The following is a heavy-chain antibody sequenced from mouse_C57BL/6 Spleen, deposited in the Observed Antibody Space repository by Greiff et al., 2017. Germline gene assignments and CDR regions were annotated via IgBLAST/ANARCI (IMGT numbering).Heavy chain of an antibody. J-gene: IGHJ3*01. CDR1: GFTFSSYA. D-gene: IGHD3-2*02. CDR2: ISSGGDYI. CDR3: TTTAQVSFAY. Sequence: EVQGVESGEGLVKPGGSLKLSCAASGFTFSSYAMSWVRQTPEKRLEWVAYISSGGDYIYYADTVKGRFTISRDNARNTLYLQMSSLKSEDTAMYYCTTTAQVSFAYWGQGTLVTVSA. V-gene: IGHV5-9-1*02.